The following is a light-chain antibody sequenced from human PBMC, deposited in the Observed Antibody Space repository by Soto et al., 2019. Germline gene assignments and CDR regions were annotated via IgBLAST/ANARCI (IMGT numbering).Light chain of an antibody. V-gene: IGKV3-20*01. Sequence: EIVLTQSPGSLSLSPGERATLSCRASQSVDSTFFAWYQKKPGQAPRLLIYGASKRTTGVTDRFSGSGSGTNFTLSISRLEAGDFAEYYCQTYMRSVTFGQGTKVEI. CDR3: QTYMRSVT. CDR1: QSVDSTF. J-gene: IGKJ1*01. CDR2: GAS.